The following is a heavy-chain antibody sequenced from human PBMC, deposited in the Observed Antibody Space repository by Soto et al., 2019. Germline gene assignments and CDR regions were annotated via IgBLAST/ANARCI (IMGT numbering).Heavy chain of an antibody. D-gene: IGHD3-3*01. CDR3: ASSILFYDFSI. CDR1: GFTFSRSG. J-gene: IGHJ3*02. CDR2: IGTAGDT. V-gene: IGHV3-13*01. Sequence: PGGSLRLSCAASGFTFSRSGMHWVRQATGKGQEWVSAIGTAGDTYYPGSVKGRFTISRDNAKNTLYLQMNRLRAEDTAVYSCASSILFYDFSIWGQGTMVTVSS.